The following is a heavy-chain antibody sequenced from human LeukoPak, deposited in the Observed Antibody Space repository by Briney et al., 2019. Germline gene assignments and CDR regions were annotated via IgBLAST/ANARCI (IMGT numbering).Heavy chain of an antibody. CDR2: INSDGRST. Sequence: GGSLRLSCVASGFTLSGYWMHWVRQAPGRGPVWVSRINSDGRSTTYADSAKGRFTVSRDNAKNLLYLQMNSLRADDTAVYYCARDLKGGSYRNFDYWGQGTLVTVSS. CDR1: GFTLSGYW. CDR3: ARDLKGGSYRNFDY. D-gene: IGHD2-15*01. J-gene: IGHJ4*02. V-gene: IGHV3-74*01.